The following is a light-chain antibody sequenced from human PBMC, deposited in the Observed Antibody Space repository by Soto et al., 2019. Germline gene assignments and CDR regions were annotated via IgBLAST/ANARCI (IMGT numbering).Light chain of an antibody. CDR3: QQRADWPIT. J-gene: IGKJ3*01. CDR2: DSS. Sequence: EIVLTQSPATLSLFPGERATLSCRASQNVGNYLAWYQEKPGQAPRLLISDSSNRATGIPARFSGSGSGTDFTLTISGLEPDDFALYCCQQRADWPITCGPVTKVDIK. V-gene: IGKV3-11*01. CDR1: QNVGNY.